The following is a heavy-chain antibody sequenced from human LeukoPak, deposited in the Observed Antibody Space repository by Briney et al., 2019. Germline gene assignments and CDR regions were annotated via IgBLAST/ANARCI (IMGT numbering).Heavy chain of an antibody. CDR2: IYPGDSDT. J-gene: IGHJ3*02. CDR3: ARHRAARKYDAFDI. CDR1: GYIFTSYW. D-gene: IGHD6-25*01. V-gene: IGHV5-51*01. Sequence: GESLQISCKGSGYIFTSYWIGGVRQMPGKGLEWMGIIYPGDSDTRYSPSFQGQVTISADKSISTAYLQWSSLEASDTAMYYCARHRAARKYDAFDIWGQGTMVTVSS.